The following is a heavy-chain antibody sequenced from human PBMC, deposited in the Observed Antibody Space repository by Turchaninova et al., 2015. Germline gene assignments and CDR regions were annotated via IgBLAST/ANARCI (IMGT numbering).Heavy chain of an antibody. CDR3: TRDPPGGFADY. D-gene: IGHD3-16*01. CDR2: INWNGIRT. Sequence: EVLLVESGGGVVRPGGSLRLSSVASGFTFDDYGMTWVRQAPGKGLGGVSGINWNGIRTNYANYVKGRFTISRDNGKNSLYLQMNSLRDEDTALYYCTRDPPGGFADYWGQGTLVTVSS. J-gene: IGHJ4*02. V-gene: IGHV3-20*04. CDR1: GFTFDDYG.